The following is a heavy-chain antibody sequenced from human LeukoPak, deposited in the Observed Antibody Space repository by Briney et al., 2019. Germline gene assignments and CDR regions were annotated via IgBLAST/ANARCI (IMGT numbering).Heavy chain of an antibody. J-gene: IGHJ4*02. CDR3: AGAYDFWSGYYTGEGLDY. CDR2: IYYSGST. CDR1: GGSISSSSYY. V-gene: IGHV4-39*01. D-gene: IGHD3-3*01. Sequence: KTSGTLSLTCTVSGGSISSSSYYWGWIRQPPGKGLEWIGSIYYSGSTYYNPSLKSRVTISVDTSKNQFSLKLSSVTAADTAVYYCAGAYDFWSGYYTGEGLDYWGQGTLVTVSS.